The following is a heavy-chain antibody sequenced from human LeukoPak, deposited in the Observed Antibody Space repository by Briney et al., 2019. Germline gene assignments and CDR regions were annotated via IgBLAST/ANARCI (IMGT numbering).Heavy chain of an antibody. Sequence: GGSLRLSCAASGFTFSDYYMSWIRQAPGKGLEWVSYISSSGSTIYYADSVKGRFTISRDNAKNSLYLQMNSLRAEDTAVYYCASVRDRLRYFDWWDCWGQGTLVTVSS. V-gene: IGHV3-11*01. CDR3: ASVRDRLRYFDWWDC. CDR1: GFTFSDYY. CDR2: ISSSGSTI. J-gene: IGHJ4*02. D-gene: IGHD3-9*01.